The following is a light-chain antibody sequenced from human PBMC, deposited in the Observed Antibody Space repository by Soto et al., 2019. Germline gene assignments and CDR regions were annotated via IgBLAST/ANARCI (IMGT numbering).Light chain of an antibody. J-gene: IGKJ3*01. Sequence: EIVLTQSPGTLSLSPGERATLSCRASQSVSSNSFAWYQQKPGQAPRLLIYGASSRATGIPDRFSGSGSGTDFTLTISRLEPEDFAVYFCQHYVGSPPTFGPGTKVDIK. V-gene: IGKV3-20*01. CDR3: QHYVGSPPT. CDR2: GAS. CDR1: QSVSSNS.